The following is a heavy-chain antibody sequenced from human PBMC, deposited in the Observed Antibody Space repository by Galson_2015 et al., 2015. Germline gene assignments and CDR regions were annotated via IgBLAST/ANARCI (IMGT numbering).Heavy chain of an antibody. CDR3: AKPGDTTSWYSFDS. CDR1: GFTFSRYG. D-gene: IGHD3-10*01. V-gene: IGHV3-23*01. Sequence: SLRLSCAASGFTFSRYGMTWVRQAPGKGLEWVSAISGSGGSTYYGDSVRGRFTISRDNSKNNLYLQMNSLRAEDTAVYYCAKPGDTTSWYSFDSWGQGTLVTVSS. J-gene: IGHJ4*02. CDR2: ISGSGGST.